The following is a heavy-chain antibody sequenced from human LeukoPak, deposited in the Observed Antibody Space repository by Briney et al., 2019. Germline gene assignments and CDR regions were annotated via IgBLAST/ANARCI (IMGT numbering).Heavy chain of an antibody. J-gene: IGHJ4*02. CDR1: GGTFSSYA. CDR3: ARGGAAAAGTMGLYFDY. D-gene: IGHD6-13*01. CDR2: IIPIFGTA. V-gene: IGHV1-69*13. Sequence: ASVKVSCKASGGTFSSYAISWVRQAPGQGLEWMGGIIPIFGTANYAQKFQGRVTITADESTSTAYMELSSLRSEDTAVYYCARGGAAAAGTMGLYFDYWGQGTLVTVSS.